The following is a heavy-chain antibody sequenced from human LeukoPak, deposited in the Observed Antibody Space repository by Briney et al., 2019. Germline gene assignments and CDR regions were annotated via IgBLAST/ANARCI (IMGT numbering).Heavy chain of an antibody. Sequence: GGSLRLSCAASGFTVSSNYMSWVRQAPGKGLEWVSVIYSGGSTYYADSVKGRFTISRDNSKNTLYLQMNSPRAEDTAVYYCAKDRVYYYGSGPMDVWGQGTTVTVSS. D-gene: IGHD3-10*01. V-gene: IGHV3-66*01. J-gene: IGHJ6*02. CDR1: GFTVSSNY. CDR2: IYSGGST. CDR3: AKDRVYYYGSGPMDV.